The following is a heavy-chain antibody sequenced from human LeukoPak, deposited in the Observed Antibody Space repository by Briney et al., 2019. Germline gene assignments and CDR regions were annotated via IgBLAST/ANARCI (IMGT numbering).Heavy chain of an antibody. CDR1: GYSISSGYY. CDR3: ARPLYSGSYGDDAFDI. V-gene: IGHV4-38-2*02. Sequence: SETLSLTCIVSGYSISSGYYWGWIRQPPGKGLEWIGNIHHSGSTYYNPSLKSRVTISVDTSKNQLSLKLSSVTAADTAVYYCARPLYSGSYGDDAFDIWGQGTMVTVSS. CDR2: IHHSGST. D-gene: IGHD1-26*01. J-gene: IGHJ3*02.